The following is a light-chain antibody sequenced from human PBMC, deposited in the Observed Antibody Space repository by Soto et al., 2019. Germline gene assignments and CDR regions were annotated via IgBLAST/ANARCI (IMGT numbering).Light chain of an antibody. V-gene: IGLV2-14*01. J-gene: IGLJ1*01. Sequence: QSALTQPASVSGSPGQSITISCTGTSSDVGGYNYVSWYQQHPGKAPKLMIYDVSNRPSGVSNRFSGSKSGNTASLTISGLQAEDEADYYCSSYTSSSLSFGTGTKVTV. CDR1: SSDVGGYNY. CDR3: SSYTSSSLS. CDR2: DVS.